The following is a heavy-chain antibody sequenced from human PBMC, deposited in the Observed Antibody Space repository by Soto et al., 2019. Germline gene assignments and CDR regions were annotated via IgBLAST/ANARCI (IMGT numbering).Heavy chain of an antibody. CDR1: GYTFTSYD. V-gene: IGHV1-8*01. CDR3: ARDTFCSGGSCHYYFDY. D-gene: IGHD2-15*01. Sequence: ASVKVSCKASGYTFTSYDINWVRQATGQGLEWMGWMNPNSGNTGYAQKFQGRVTMTRNTSISTAYMELSSLRSEDTAVYYCARDTFCSGGSCHYYFDYWGQGXLVTVS. CDR2: MNPNSGNT. J-gene: IGHJ4*02.